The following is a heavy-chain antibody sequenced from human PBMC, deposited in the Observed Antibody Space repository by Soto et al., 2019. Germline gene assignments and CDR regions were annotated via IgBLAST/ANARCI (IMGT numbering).Heavy chain of an antibody. J-gene: IGHJ4*02. D-gene: IGHD3-3*01. CDR3: ARWGGVLDFFGPLDY. Sequence: EVRLVESGGGLVQPGGSLRLSCAASGFILSSCSMNWVRQAPGKGPEWVAYISGRGSSIYYADSVKGRFTISRDSAKNSLYLQMNSLRAEDTAVYYCARWGGVLDFFGPLDYWGQGILVTVSS. CDR1: GFILSSCS. CDR2: ISGRGSSI. V-gene: IGHV3-48*01.